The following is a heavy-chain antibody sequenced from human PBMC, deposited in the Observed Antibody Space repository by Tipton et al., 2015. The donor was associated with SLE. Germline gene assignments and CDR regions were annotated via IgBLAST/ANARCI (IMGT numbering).Heavy chain of an antibody. Sequence: SLRLSCEASGFTFSDYYMSWVRQAPGKGLEWISYISSTSENKYHVDSVKGRFSISRDNAKNTLYLQMHSLRAEDTAMYYCARDPLWVMVYAAAFDLWGQGTMVTVSS. CDR3: ARDPLWVMVYAAAFDL. V-gene: IGHV3-11*01. CDR1: GFTFSDYY. CDR2: ISSTSENK. J-gene: IGHJ3*01. D-gene: IGHD2-8*01.